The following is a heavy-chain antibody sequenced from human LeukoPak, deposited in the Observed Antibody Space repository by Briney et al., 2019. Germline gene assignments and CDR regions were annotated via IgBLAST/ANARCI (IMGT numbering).Heavy chain of an antibody. Sequence: PSQTLSLTCTVSGGSISSGDYYWSWIRQPAGKGLEWIGRIYTSGSTNYNPSLKSRVTISVDTSKNQFSLKLSSVTAADTAVYYCARDRNPNWGSSKAFDIWGQGTMVTVSS. CDR1: GGSISSGDYY. CDR2: IYTSGST. J-gene: IGHJ3*02. V-gene: IGHV4-61*02. D-gene: IGHD7-27*01. CDR3: ARDRNPNWGSSKAFDI.